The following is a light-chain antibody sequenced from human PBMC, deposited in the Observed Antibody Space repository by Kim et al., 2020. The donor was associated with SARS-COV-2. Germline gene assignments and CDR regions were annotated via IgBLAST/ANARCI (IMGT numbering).Light chain of an antibody. CDR3: QQSYTTPRT. J-gene: IGKJ5*01. V-gene: IGKV1-39*01. CDR1: QSITNY. CDR2: AAS. Sequence: DIQMTQSPSSLSASVGDRVTITCRASQSITNYLSWYQQKPGKAPNLLIYAASSLQSGVQSRFSGSGSGADFTLTISSLQPEDFATYYCQQSYTTPRTFGQGTRLEIK.